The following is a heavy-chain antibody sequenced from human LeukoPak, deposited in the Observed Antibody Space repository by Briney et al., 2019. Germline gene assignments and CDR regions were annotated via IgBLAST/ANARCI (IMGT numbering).Heavy chain of an antibody. CDR2: ISGGGGST. Sequence: GGSLRLSCAASGFTFSSYAMSWVRQAPGKGLEWVSAISGGGGSTYYADSVKGRFTISRDNSKNTLYLQMNSLRAEDTAVYYCAKGIFGSGSFDYWGQGTLVTVSS. CDR3: AKGIFGSGSFDY. V-gene: IGHV3-23*01. D-gene: IGHD1-26*01. J-gene: IGHJ4*02. CDR1: GFTFSSYA.